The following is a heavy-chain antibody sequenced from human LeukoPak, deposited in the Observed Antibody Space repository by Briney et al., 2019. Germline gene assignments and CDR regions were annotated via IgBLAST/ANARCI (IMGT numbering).Heavy chain of an antibody. CDR3: ARDLKARYWFDP. V-gene: IGHV3-11*04. CDR2: ISGSGSTI. Sequence: GGSLRLSCAASGFTFNDYYMNWIRQAPGKGLEWVSYISGSGSTIYYADSVKGRFTISRDNARNSLYLQMNSLRAEDTAVYYCARDLKARYWFDPWGQGTLVTVSS. J-gene: IGHJ5*02. CDR1: GFTFNDYY.